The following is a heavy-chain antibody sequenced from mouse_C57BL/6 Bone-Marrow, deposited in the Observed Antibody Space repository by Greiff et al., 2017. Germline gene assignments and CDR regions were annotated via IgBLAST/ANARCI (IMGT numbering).Heavy chain of an antibody. D-gene: IGHD2-5*01. CDR2: INPGSGGT. CDR3: ARSDYSNYGFAY. CDR1: GYAFTNYL. Sequence: VQLQQSGAELVRPGTSVKVSCKASGYAFTNYLIEWVKQRPGQGLEWIGVINPGSGGTNYNEKFKGKATLTADKSSSTAYMQLSSLTSEDSAVYFCARSDYSNYGFAYWGQGTLVTVAA. J-gene: IGHJ3*01. V-gene: IGHV1-54*01.